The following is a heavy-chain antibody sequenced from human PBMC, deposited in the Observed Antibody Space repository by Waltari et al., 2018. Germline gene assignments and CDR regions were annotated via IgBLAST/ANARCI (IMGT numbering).Heavy chain of an antibody. CDR3: AKDQWTGDYYYGMDV. CDR1: GFNFGNYG. J-gene: IGHJ6*02. V-gene: IGHV3-30*18. D-gene: IGHD7-27*01. Sequence: QVQLVESGGGVVQPARSLRLSCAASGFNFGNYGMHGVRQAPGKGLELVALISFDGSNEDYSDSVKGRFTISRDNSKNTLFLQMSRLRAEDTAMYYCAKDQWTGDYYYGMDVWGQGTTVTVSS. CDR2: ISFDGSNE.